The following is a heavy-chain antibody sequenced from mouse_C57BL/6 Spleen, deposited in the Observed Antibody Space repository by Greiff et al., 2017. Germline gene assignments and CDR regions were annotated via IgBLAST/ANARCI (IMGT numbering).Heavy chain of an antibody. J-gene: IGHJ3*01. V-gene: IGHV1-75*01. D-gene: IGHD5-5*01. CDR3: SRKLPSWFAY. CDR2: IFPGSGST. Sequence: VKLQEPGPELVKPGASVKLSCKASGYTFTDYYINWVKQRPGQGLEWIGRIFPGSGSTYYNEKFKGKATLTVEKSSSTAYMLLSSLTSEDAAVYFCSRKLPSWFAYWGQGTLVTVSA. CDR1: GYTFTDYY.